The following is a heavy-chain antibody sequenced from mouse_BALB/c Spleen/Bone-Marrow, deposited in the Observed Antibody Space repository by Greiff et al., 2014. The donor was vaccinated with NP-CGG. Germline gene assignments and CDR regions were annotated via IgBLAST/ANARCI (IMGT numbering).Heavy chain of an antibody. D-gene: IGHD4-1*01. Sequence: EVQLQQSGAELVKPGASVKLSCTASGFNIKDSYLHWVKQSPEQGLDWIGRIDPAKGNTNYDPKFQGKSTISADTSSNTAYLQLSSLTSKDTAVYFCARNCPFAYWGQGTLVTVSA. J-gene: IGHJ3*01. CDR2: IDPAKGNT. V-gene: IGHV14-3*02. CDR1: GFNIKDSY. CDR3: ARNCPFAY.